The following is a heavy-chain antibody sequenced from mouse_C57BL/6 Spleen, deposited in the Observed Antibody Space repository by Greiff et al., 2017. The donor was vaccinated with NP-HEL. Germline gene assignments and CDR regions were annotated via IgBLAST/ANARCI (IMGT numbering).Heavy chain of an antibody. CDR2: INPNNGGT. Sequence: EVQLQQSGPELVKPGASVKISCKASGYTFTDYYMNWVKQSHGKSLEWIGDINPNNGGTSYNQKFKGKATLTVDKSSSTAYMELRSLTSEDSAVYYCAREGADQGFDYWGQGTTLTVSS. J-gene: IGHJ2*01. CDR1: GYTFTDYY. V-gene: IGHV1-26*01. D-gene: IGHD6-1*01. CDR3: AREGADQGFDY.